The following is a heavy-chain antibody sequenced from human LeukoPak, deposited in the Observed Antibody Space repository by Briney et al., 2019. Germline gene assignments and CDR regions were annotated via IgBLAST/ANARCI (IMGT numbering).Heavy chain of an antibody. CDR1: GYSFTSYW. J-gene: IGHJ5*02. Sequence: GGSLKISCKGSGYSFTSYWIGWVRQMPGKGLEWMGIIYPGDSDTRYSPSFQGQVTISADKSISTAYLQWSSLKASDTAMYYCARLGEQWLVLGNWFDPWGQGTLVTVSS. CDR3: ARLGEQWLVLGNWFDP. D-gene: IGHD6-19*01. CDR2: IYPGDSDT. V-gene: IGHV5-51*01.